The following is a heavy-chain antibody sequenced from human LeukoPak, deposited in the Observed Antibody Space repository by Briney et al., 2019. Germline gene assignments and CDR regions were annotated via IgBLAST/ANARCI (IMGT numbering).Heavy chain of an antibody. Sequence: GGSLRLSCAASGFTFDDYGMSWVRQAPGKGLEWVSGINWNGGSTGYADSVEGRFTISRDNAKNSLYLQMNSLRAEDTALYYCARLPLGYSSGWYYFDYWGQGTLVTVSS. V-gene: IGHV3-20*04. D-gene: IGHD6-19*01. CDR1: GFTFDDYG. CDR2: INWNGGST. CDR3: ARLPLGYSSGWYYFDY. J-gene: IGHJ4*02.